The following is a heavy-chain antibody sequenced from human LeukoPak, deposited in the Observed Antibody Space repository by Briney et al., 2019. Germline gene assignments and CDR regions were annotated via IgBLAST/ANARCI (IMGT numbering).Heavy chain of an antibody. CDR3: AKLGCTGTFCYANY. J-gene: IGHJ4*02. D-gene: IGHD2-2*01. V-gene: IGHV3-74*01. CDR1: GFSLSGYW. Sequence: PGGSLRLSCAASGFSLSGYWMHWVRQAPGKGLVWVSRISSEGSGTTYADSMKGRFTISRDNSKNTLYLQMNSLRAEDTALYYCAKLGCTGTFCYANYWGQGTLVTVSS. CDR2: ISSEGSGT.